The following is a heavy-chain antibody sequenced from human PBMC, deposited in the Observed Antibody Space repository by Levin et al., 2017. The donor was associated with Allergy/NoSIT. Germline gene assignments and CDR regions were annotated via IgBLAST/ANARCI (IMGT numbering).Heavy chain of an antibody. J-gene: IGHJ5*02. Sequence: GGSLRLSCAASGFTFSSYSMNWVRQAPGKGLEWVSFISSSSSTIYYADSVKGRFTISRDNAKSSLFLQMNSLRDEDTAVYYCARDDLEGLVMRSWFDPWGQGTLVTVSS. V-gene: IGHV3-48*02. D-gene: IGHD3-22*01. CDR3: ARDDLEGLVMRSWFDP. CDR2: ISSSSSTI. CDR1: GFTFSSYS.